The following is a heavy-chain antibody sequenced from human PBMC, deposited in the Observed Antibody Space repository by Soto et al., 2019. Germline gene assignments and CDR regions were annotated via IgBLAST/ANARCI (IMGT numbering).Heavy chain of an antibody. CDR1: GFTFSSYA. CDR2: ISYDGSNK. Sequence: GGSLRLSCAASGFTFSSYAMHWVRQAPGKGLEWVAVISYDGSNKYYADSVKGRFTISRDNSKNTLYLQMNSLRAEDTAVYYCAKDLSIAAAGTPLGFDPWGQGTLVTVSS. D-gene: IGHD6-13*01. V-gene: IGHV3-30-3*01. J-gene: IGHJ5*02. CDR3: AKDLSIAAAGTPLGFDP.